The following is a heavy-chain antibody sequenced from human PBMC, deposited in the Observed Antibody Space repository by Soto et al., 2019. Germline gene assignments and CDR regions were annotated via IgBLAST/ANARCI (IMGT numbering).Heavy chain of an antibody. D-gene: IGHD3-16*01. V-gene: IGHV3-30*18. CDR3: AKDRGGDYYYYGMDV. CDR1: GFTFSSYG. Sequence: QVQLVESGGGVVQPGRSLRLSCVASGFTFSSYGMHWVRQAPGKGLEWVAVISYDGSNKYYADSVKGRFTISRDNSKNTLYLQMNSLRAEDTAVYYCAKDRGGDYYYYGMDVWGQGTTVTVSS. CDR2: ISYDGSNK. J-gene: IGHJ6*02.